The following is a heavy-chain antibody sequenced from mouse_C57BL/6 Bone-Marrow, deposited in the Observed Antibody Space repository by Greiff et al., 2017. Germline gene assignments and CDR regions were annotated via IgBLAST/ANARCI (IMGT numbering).Heavy chain of an antibody. CDR2: IDPETGGT. J-gene: IGHJ4*01. Sequence: QVQLQQSGAELVRPGASVTLSCKASGYTFTDYEMHWVKQTPVHGLEWIGAIDPETGGTAYNQKFKGKAILTADKSSSAAYMELRSLTSEDSAVYYCSRAMDYWGQGTSVTVSS. V-gene: IGHV1-15*01. CDR3: SRAMDY. CDR1: GYTFTDYE.